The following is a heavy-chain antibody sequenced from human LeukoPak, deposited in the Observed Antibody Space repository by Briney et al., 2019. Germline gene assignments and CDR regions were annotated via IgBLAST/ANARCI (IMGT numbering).Heavy chain of an antibody. CDR3: ARVHSGYDLEWFDP. CDR1: GGSISSYY. J-gene: IGHJ5*02. V-gene: IGHV4-4*07. CDR2: IYTSGST. D-gene: IGHD5-12*01. Sequence: SETLSLTCTVSGGSISSYYWSWIRQPAGKGLEWIGRIYTSGSTNYNPSLKSRVTMSVDTSKNQFSLKLSSVTAADTAVYYCARVHSGYDLEWFDPWGQGTLVTVSS.